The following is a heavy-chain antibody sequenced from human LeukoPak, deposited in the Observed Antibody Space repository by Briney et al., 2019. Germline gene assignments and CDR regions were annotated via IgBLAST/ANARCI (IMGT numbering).Heavy chain of an antibody. CDR2: MNPNSGNT. Sequence: ASVKVSCKASGYTFTSYDINWVRQATGQGLEWMGWMNPNSGNTGYAQKFQGRVTMTRNTSISTAYMELSSLRSEDTAVYYCARGIRKEQRLVSYVVIPGTYYYYGMDVWGQGTTVTVSS. J-gene: IGHJ6*02. CDR3: ARGIRKEQRLVSYVVIPGTYYYYGMDV. V-gene: IGHV1-8*01. D-gene: IGHD6-19*01. CDR1: GYTFTSYD.